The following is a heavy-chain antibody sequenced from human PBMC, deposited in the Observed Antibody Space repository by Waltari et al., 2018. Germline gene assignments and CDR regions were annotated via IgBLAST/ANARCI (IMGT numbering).Heavy chain of an antibody. CDR3: ARIRRYSSSWYYFDY. CDR1: GYTFTGYY. CDR2: INPNSGGT. D-gene: IGHD6-13*01. J-gene: IGHJ4*02. V-gene: IGHV1-2*02. Sequence: QVQLVQSGAEVKKPGASVKVSCKASGYTFTGYYMHWVRQAPGQGLEWMGWINPNSGGTNYAQKFQGRVTMTRDTSSSTADMELSRLRSDDTAVYYCARIRRYSSSWYYFDYWGQGTLVTVSS.